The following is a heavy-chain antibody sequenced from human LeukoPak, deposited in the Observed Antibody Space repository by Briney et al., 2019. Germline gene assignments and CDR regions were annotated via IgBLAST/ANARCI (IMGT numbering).Heavy chain of an antibody. CDR1: GISFSSYV. V-gene: IGHV3-23*01. Sequence: GGSLRLSCAASGISFSSYVMSWVRQAPEKGLEWVSVISDSGGTTYYADSVKGRFTISSDNSKNTLYLQMNSLRAEDTAIYYCASRWGYSFDHWGQGTLVTVSS. D-gene: IGHD3-16*01. CDR3: ASRWGYSFDH. J-gene: IGHJ4*02. CDR2: ISDSGGTT.